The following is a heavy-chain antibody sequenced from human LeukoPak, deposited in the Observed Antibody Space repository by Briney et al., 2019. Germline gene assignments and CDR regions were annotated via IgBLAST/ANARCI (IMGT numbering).Heavy chain of an antibody. V-gene: IGHV3-21*04. D-gene: IGHD6-19*01. J-gene: IGHJ5*02. CDR1: GFTLSSYT. Sequence: KSGGSLRLACVDSGFTLSSYTMHWVRPAPGKGLEWVSSITSGSNYINYAESVKGRFTISRDNSKNSLYLQMNSLRTEDTAVYYCARETYGSGHPLNWFDPWGQGTLVTVSS. CDR3: ARETYGSGHPLNWFDP. CDR2: ITSGSNYI.